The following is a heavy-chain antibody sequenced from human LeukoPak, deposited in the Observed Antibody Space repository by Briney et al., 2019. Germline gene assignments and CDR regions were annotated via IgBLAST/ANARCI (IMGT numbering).Heavy chain of an antibody. CDR1: GFTFSSYE. Sequence: GGSLRLSCAASGFTFSSYEINWVRQASGKGLEWVSYISSGGSTVYYADSVKGRFTISRDNAKNSLYLQLSSLRAEDTAVYYCARAFDGDLDYWGQGTLVTVSS. J-gene: IGHJ4*02. CDR3: ARAFDGDLDY. V-gene: IGHV3-48*03. CDR2: ISSGGSTV. D-gene: IGHD4-17*01.